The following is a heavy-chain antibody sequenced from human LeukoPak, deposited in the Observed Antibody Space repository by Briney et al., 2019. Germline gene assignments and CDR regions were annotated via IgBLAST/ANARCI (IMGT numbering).Heavy chain of an antibody. CDR3: ASPQTGFFGVARRGYYFDY. V-gene: IGHV4-39*01. D-gene: IGHD3-3*01. Sequence: PSETLSLTCTVSGGSISSSSYYWGWIRQPPGKGLEWIGSIYYSGSTYYNPSLKSRVTISVDTSKNQFSLKLSSVTAVDTAVYYCASPQTGFFGVARRGYYFDYWGQGTLVTVSS. J-gene: IGHJ4*02. CDR2: IYYSGST. CDR1: GGSISSSSYY.